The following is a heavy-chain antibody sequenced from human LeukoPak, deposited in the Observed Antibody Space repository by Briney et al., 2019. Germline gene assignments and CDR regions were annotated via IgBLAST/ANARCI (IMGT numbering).Heavy chain of an antibody. CDR1: GFTFSSYG. V-gene: IGHV3-30*18. CDR3: AKDYGGVVTAITLYYSYGMDV. CDR2: ISYDGSDK. Sequence: GRSLRLSCAASGFTFSSYGMHWVRQAPGKGLEWVAVISYDGSDKYYADSVKGRFTISRDNSKNTLYLQMNSLRAEDTAAYYCAKDYGGVVTAITLYYSYGMDVWGQGTTVTVSS. J-gene: IGHJ6*02. D-gene: IGHD2-21*02.